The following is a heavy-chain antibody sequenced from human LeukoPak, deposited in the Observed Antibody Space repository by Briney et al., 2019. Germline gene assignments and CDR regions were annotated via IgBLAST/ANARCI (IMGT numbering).Heavy chain of an antibody. CDR2: ISSSSSYI. Sequence: GGSLRLSCAASGFTFSSYSMNWVRQAPGKGLEWVSSISSSSSYIYYADSVMGRFTISRDNAKNSLCLQMNSLRAEDTAVYYCARDRQQLVDYWGQGTLVTVSS. CDR1: GFTFSSYS. D-gene: IGHD6-13*01. J-gene: IGHJ4*02. V-gene: IGHV3-21*01. CDR3: ARDRQQLVDY.